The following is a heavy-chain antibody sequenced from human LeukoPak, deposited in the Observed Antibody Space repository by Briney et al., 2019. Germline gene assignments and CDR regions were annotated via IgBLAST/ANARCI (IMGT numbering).Heavy chain of an antibody. V-gene: IGHV1-2*02. CDR1: GYTFTDYY. CDR3: TRGPQTGKFDY. CDR2: TNPSSGDT. J-gene: IGHJ4*02. Sequence: ASVKVSCKASGYTFTDYYIHWVRRAPGQGLEWMGRTNPSSGDTNYAQKFQGRVTMTRDTSISTAYMELSRLRSDDTAIYYCTRGPQTGKFDYWGQGTLVTVSS.